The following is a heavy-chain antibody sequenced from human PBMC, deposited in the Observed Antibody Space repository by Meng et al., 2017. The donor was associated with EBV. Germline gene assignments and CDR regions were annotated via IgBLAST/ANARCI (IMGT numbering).Heavy chain of an antibody. CDR2: IIPIFGTA. Sequence: QKQLVQSGAEVKKPGSAVNVSCKASGGTFSNYAISWVRQAPGQGLEWMGGIIPIFGTANYAQRFQGRVTITADESTNTAYMELSSLRSEDTAVYFCARRPLAYSSSNYWLDPWGQGTLVTVAS. CDR3: ARRPLAYSSSNYWLDP. J-gene: IGHJ5*02. V-gene: IGHV1-69*01. D-gene: IGHD6-13*01. CDR1: GGTFSNYA.